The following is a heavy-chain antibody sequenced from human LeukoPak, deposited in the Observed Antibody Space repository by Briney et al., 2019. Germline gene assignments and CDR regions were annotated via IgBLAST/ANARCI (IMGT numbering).Heavy chain of an antibody. J-gene: IGHJ6*02. CDR2: IYTSGST. CDR1: GGSISSYY. CDR3: ARDPIVGYYYYGMDV. V-gene: IGHV4-4*07. D-gene: IGHD3-16*02. Sequence: SETLSLTCTVSGGSISSYYWSWIRQPAGKGLEWIGRIYTSGSTNYNPSLKSRVTMSVDTSKNQFSLKLRSVTAADTAVYYCARDPIVGYYYYGMDVWGQGTTVTVSS.